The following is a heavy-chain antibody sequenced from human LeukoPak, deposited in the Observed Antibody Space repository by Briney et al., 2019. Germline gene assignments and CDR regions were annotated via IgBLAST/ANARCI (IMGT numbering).Heavy chain of an antibody. D-gene: IGHD3-22*01. CDR1: GGSISSSSYY. J-gene: IGHJ4*02. Sequence: PSETLSLTCTVSGGSISSSSYYWGWIRQPPGKGLEWIGSIYYSGSTYYNSSLKSRVTISIDTSKSQFSLRLNSVTAADTAVYYCARDPSGYSSRFDYWGQGILVTVSS. CDR2: IYYSGST. V-gene: IGHV4-39*07. CDR3: ARDPSGYSSRFDY.